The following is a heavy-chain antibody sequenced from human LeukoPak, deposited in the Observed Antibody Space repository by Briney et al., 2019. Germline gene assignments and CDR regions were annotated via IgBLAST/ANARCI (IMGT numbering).Heavy chain of an antibody. V-gene: IGHV3-9*01. Sequence: PGGSLRLSCAAPGFTFDDYAMHWVRQAPGKGLEWVSGISWNSGSIGYADSVKGRFTISRDNAKNSLYLQMNSLRAEDTALYYCVRIVRVDAFDIWGQGTMVTVSS. CDR2: ISWNSGSI. J-gene: IGHJ3*02. CDR1: GFTFDDYA. D-gene: IGHD2-15*01. CDR3: VRIVRVDAFDI.